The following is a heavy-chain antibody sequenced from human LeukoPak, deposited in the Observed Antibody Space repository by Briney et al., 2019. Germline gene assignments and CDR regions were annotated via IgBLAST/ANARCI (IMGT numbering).Heavy chain of an antibody. D-gene: IGHD3-22*01. J-gene: IGHJ4*02. Sequence: PGGALRLCCAVSGITLSNYGMSWVRQAPGKGLEWVAGISDSGGRTNYADSVKGRFTISRDNPNHTLYLQMNSLRAEDTPVYFCAKRGVVIRVILVGFHKEAYYFDSWGQGALVTVSS. CDR1: GITLSNYG. CDR2: ISDSGGRT. CDR3: AKRGVVIRVILVGFHKEAYYFDS. V-gene: IGHV3-23*01.